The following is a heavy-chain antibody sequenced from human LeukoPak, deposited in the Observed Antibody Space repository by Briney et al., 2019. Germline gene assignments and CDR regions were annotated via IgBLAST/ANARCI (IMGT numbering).Heavy chain of an antibody. CDR1: GLTFTSYA. CDR2: ISGSGGST. V-gene: IGHV3-23*01. Sequence: PGGSLRLSCAASGLTFTSYAMSWVRQAPGKGLEWVSVISGSGGSTYYADPVKGRFTISRDNSKNTLYLQMESLRADDTAVYYCAKDSREFDYWGQGTLVTVSP. J-gene: IGHJ4*02. CDR3: AKDSREFDY.